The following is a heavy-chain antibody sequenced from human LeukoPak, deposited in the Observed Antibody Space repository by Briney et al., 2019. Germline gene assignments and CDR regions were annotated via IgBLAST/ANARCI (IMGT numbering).Heavy chain of an antibody. CDR2: IYHTGET. CDR1: GYSISSGYY. V-gene: IGHV4-38-2*02. CDR3: ARGRFAELFFDI. J-gene: IGHJ4*02. D-gene: IGHD3-10*01. Sequence: SETLSLTCTVAGYSISSGYYWGWLRQSPGKGLEWIASIYHTGETHYHPSLKSRVSISVDTSNNQFSLRSTSATAADTAMYYCARGRFAELFFDIWGQGTLVTVSS.